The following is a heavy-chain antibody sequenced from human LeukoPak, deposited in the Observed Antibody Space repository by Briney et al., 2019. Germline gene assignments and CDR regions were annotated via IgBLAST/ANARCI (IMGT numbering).Heavy chain of an antibody. D-gene: IGHD5-12*01. V-gene: IGHV3-30*02. CDR1: VFTFSIYC. J-gene: IGHJ4*02. Sequence: PGGSLRLSHVASVFTFSIYCMHWVRHAPGKGLVDGAFIRYDGSNKYYADSVKGRFTISRDNSKNTLYLQMNSLRAEDTAVYYCAKVRYSGYDPRSYFDYWGQGTLVTVSS. CDR2: IRYDGSNK. CDR3: AKVRYSGYDPRSYFDY.